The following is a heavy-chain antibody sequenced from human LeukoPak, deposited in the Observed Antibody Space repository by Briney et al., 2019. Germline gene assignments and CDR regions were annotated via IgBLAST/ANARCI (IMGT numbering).Heavy chain of an antibody. CDR1: GGSISSGDYY. Sequence: SQTLSLTCTVSGGSISSGDYYWSWIRQPPGKGLEWIGYIYYSGSTYYNPSLKSRVTISVDTSKNQFSLKLSSVTAADTAVYYCAREGEYYDSSLDAFDIWGQGTMVTVSS. CDR2: IYYSGST. V-gene: IGHV4-30-4*01. CDR3: AREGEYYDSSLDAFDI. J-gene: IGHJ3*02. D-gene: IGHD3-22*01.